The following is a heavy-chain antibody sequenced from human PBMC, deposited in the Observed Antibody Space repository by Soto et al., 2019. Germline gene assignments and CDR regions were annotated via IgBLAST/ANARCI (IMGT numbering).Heavy chain of an antibody. Sequence: QITLKESGPPLVKPTQTLTLTCTFSGFSLSTSGVGVGWIRQPPGKALEWLALIYWDDDKRYSPSLKSRLTITKDTSKNQVVLTMTNMDPVDTATYYCAHSRSSDGDDAEYFQHWGQGTLVTVSS. V-gene: IGHV2-5*02. J-gene: IGHJ1*01. CDR1: GFSLSTSGVG. CDR2: IYWDDDK. CDR3: AHSRSSDGDDAEYFQH. D-gene: IGHD4-17*01.